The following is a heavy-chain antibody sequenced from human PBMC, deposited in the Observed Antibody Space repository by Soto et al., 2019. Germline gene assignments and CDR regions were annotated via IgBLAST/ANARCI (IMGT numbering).Heavy chain of an antibody. D-gene: IGHD1-26*01. CDR2: VKSKTDGGSS. V-gene: IGHV3-15*07. J-gene: IGHJ4*01. Sequence: PGGPNRPPRAAVWVPFIDPGGNRVSQNQRKGLEWVGRVKSKTDGGSSDYAAPVKGRFAVSRDDSKNIVYLQMNSLKIEDTGVYYCTTDSRTTLPEIRFDYWGHGTQVTVSS. CDR1: WVPFIDPG. CDR3: TTDSRTTLPEIRFDY.